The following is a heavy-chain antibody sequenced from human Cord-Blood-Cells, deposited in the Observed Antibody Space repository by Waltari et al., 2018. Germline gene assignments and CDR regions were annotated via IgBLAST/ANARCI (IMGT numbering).Heavy chain of an antibody. D-gene: IGHD3-3*01. Sequence: QVQLQQWGAGLLKPSETLSLTCAVYGGSFSGYYWSWIRQPPGKGLEWIGEINHSGSTNYNPSLKSRVTISVDTSKNQFSLKPSSVTAADTAVYYCAGSLGSGYYVPDAFDIWGQGTMVTVSS. J-gene: IGHJ3*02. CDR2: INHSGST. V-gene: IGHV4-34*01. CDR3: AGSLGSGYYVPDAFDI. CDR1: GGSFSGYY.